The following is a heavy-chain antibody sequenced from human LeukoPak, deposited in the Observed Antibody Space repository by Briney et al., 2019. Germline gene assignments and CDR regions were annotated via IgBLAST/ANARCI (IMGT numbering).Heavy chain of an antibody. CDR1: GGSFSGYY. Sequence: PSETLSLPCAVYGGSFSGYYWSWIRQPPGKGLEWIGEINHSGSTNYNPSLKSRVTISVDTSKNQFSLKLSSVTAADTAVYYCARDRYYDSSVTDASDMWGQGTMVTVSS. CDR2: INHSGST. D-gene: IGHD3-22*01. CDR3: ARDRYYDSSVTDASDM. V-gene: IGHV4-34*01. J-gene: IGHJ3*02.